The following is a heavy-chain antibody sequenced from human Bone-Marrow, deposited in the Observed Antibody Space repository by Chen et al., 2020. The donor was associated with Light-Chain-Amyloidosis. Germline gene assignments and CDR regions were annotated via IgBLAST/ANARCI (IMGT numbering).Heavy chain of an antibody. CDR2: VNGSTVST. CDR1: GFNFSSFG. CDR3: TRKGGYFDF. D-gene: IGHD3-10*01. Sequence: EVQLVESGGGLVQPGGSLRLPCATSGFNFSSFGMSWVRQAPGKGLEWVSTVNGSTVSTYYAGAVKGRFIISRDNSKSTLYLQMNSLRAGDTAVYFCTRKGGYFDFWGQGSLVTVSS. V-gene: IGHV3-23*04. J-gene: IGHJ4*02.